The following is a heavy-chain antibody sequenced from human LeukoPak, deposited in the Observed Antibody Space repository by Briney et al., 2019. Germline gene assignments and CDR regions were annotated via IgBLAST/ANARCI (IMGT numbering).Heavy chain of an antibody. CDR2: MNPNSGNT. J-gene: IGHJ1*01. CDR3: ASSAWDSSGYAQH. D-gene: IGHD3-22*01. CDR1: GYTFTSYD. Sequence: GASVKVSCKASGYTFTSYDINWVRQATGQGLEWMGWMNPNSGNTGYAQKFQGRVTMTRTTSISTAYMELSSLRSEDTAVYYCASSAWDSSGYAQHWGQGTLATVSS. V-gene: IGHV1-8*01.